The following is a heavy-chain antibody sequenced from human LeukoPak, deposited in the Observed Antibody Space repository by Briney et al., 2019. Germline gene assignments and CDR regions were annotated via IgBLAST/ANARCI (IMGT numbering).Heavy chain of an antibody. J-gene: IGHJ4*02. Sequence: SETLSLTCTVSGGSISPYYWSWIWQPPGKGLEWIGYVYYSGSTNYNPSLKSRVTISLDTSKNQFSLKLSSVTAADTAVYYCARSTWLLDKWGQGTLVTDSS. V-gene: IGHV4-59*01. CDR1: GGSISPYY. CDR2: VYYSGST. D-gene: IGHD3-22*01. CDR3: ARSTWLLDK.